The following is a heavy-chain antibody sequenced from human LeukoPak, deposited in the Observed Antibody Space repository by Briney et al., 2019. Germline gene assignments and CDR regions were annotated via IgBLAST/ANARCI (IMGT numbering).Heavy chain of an antibody. CDR1: GYTFTSYD. Sequence: GASVKVSCKASGYTFTSYDINWVRQATGQGLEWMGWMNPNSGNTGYAQKFQGRVTMTRNTSISTAYMELSSLRSDDTAVYYCAREVGGPGRGVGLYGMDVWGQGTTVTVSS. D-gene: IGHD3-10*01. CDR3: AREVGGPGRGVGLYGMDV. V-gene: IGHV1-8*01. J-gene: IGHJ6*02. CDR2: MNPNSGNT.